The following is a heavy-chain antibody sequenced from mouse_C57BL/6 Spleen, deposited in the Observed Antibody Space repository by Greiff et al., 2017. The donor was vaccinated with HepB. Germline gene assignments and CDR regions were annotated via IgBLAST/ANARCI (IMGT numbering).Heavy chain of an antibody. CDR1: GYSITSGYD. Sequence: VQLKESGPGMVKPSQSLSLTCTVPGYSITSGYDWHWIRHFPGNKLEWMGYISYSGSTNYNPSLKSRISITHDTSKNHFFLKLNSVTTEDTATYYCAREDYYGDFDVWGTGATVTVSS. D-gene: IGHD2-4*01. CDR3: AREDYYGDFDV. CDR2: ISYSGST. J-gene: IGHJ1*03. V-gene: IGHV3-1*01.